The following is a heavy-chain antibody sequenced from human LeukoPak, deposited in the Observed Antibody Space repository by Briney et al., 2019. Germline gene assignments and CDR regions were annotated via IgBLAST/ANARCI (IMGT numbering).Heavy chain of an antibody. V-gene: IGHV4-30-2*05. CDR1: GGSISSGGYY. CDR2: IYHSGST. J-gene: IGHJ4*02. CDR3: ARGHDYFDY. Sequence: SETLSLTCTVSGGSISSGGYYWSWIRQPPGKGLEWIGYIYHSGSTYYNPSLKSRVTISVDTSKNQFSLNLSSVTAADTAVFYCARGHDYFDYWGQGTLVTVSS.